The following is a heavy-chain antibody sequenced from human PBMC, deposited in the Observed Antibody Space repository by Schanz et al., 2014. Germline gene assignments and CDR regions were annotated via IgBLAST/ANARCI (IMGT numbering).Heavy chain of an antibody. CDR3: AKHLYQYNYYGMDV. CDR2: IRSSSSNI. V-gene: IGHV3-21*04. Sequence: EVQLVESGGDLVKPGGSLRLSCAASGFSFSSYSMNWVRQAPGKGLEWVSSIRSSSSNIYYADSVKGRFTISRDNAKNSLYLQLNSLRADDTAVYYCAKHLYQYNYYGMDVWGQGTTVTVSS. J-gene: IGHJ6*02. D-gene: IGHD2-2*02. CDR1: GFSFSSYS.